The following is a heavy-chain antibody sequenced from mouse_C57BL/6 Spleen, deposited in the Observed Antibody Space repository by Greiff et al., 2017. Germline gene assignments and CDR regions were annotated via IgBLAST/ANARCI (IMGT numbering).Heavy chain of an antibody. V-gene: IGHV1-63*01. CDR3: ARRDYGGYWYFDV. CDR2: IYPGGGYT. CDR1: GYTFTNYW. D-gene: IGHD1-1*02. J-gene: IGHJ1*03. Sequence: VQLQQSGAELVRPGTSVKMSCTASGYTFTNYWIGWAKQRPGHGLEWIGDIYPGGGYTNYNEKFKGKATLTADTSSSTAYMQFSSLTSEDSAIYYCARRDYGGYWYFDVWGTGTTVTVSS.